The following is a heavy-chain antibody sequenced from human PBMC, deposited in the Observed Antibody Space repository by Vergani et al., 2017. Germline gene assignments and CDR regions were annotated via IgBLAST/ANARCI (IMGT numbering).Heavy chain of an antibody. D-gene: IGHD6-13*01. V-gene: IGHV3-11*01. CDR2: ISSSGSTI. CDR3: ARVSSAAGTRALIDPRYWYFDL. J-gene: IGHJ2*01. Sequence: QVQLVESGGGLVKPGGSLRLSCAASGFTFSDYYMSWIRQAPGKGLEWVSYISSSGSTIYYADSVKGRFTSSRDNAKNSLYLQMNSLRAEDTAVYYCARVSSAAGTRALIDPRYWYFDLWGRGTLVTVSS. CDR1: GFTFSDYY.